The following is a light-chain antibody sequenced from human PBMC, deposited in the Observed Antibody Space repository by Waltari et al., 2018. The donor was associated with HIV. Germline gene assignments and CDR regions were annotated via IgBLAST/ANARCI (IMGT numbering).Light chain of an antibody. J-gene: IGLJ2*01. CDR1: SLRTFY. V-gene: IGLV3-19*01. CDR3: NSRDSSVNDVV. Sequence: SSELTQAPTVSVALGHSVTITCRGDSLRTFYASWYQQKPGQAPILVIYGKNYRPSGIPDRFSGSSSGNTASLTITGAQAEDEAEYFCNSRDSSVNDVVFGGGTKLTVL. CDR2: GKN.